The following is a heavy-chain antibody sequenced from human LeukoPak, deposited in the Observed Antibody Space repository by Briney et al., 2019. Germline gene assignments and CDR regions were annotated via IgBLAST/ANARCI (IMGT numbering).Heavy chain of an antibody. V-gene: IGHV5-51*01. CDR1: GYSFTSYW. CDR2: IYPGDSDT. Sequence: GESLKISCKGSGYSFTSYWIGWVRQMPGKGLEWMGIIYPGDSDTRYSPSFQGQVTISADKSISTAYLQSSSLKASDTAMYYCARHLGYCSSTSCFYLDYWGQGTLVTVSS. CDR3: ARHLGYCSSTSCFYLDY. D-gene: IGHD2-2*01. J-gene: IGHJ4*02.